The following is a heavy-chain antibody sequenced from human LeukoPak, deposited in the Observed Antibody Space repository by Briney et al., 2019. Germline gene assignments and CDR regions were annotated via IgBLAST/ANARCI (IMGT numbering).Heavy chain of an antibody. CDR3: ARDFSETLGV. V-gene: IGHV3-21*01. CDR1: GFTFSSYA. CDR2: ISGSSIYM. D-gene: IGHD3-10*01. Sequence: PGGSLRLSCAASGFTFSSYAMNWVRQAPGKGLEWVSSISGSSIYMYYAASVKGRFTISRDNAKNSLYLQMNSLRAEDTAVYYCARDFSETLGVWGQGTLVTVSS. J-gene: IGHJ4*02.